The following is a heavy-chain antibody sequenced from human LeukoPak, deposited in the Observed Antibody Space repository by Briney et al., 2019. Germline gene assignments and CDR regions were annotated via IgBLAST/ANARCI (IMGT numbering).Heavy chain of an antibody. V-gene: IGHV3-53*01. Sequence: GGSLRLSCAASGFTVSSDYMSWVRQAPGKGLEWVSIIYSGGSTYYADSVKGRFTISRDNSKNTLYLQMNSLRAEDTAVYYCARAVPYYDFAPGYFDLWGRGTLVTVSS. J-gene: IGHJ2*01. CDR1: GFTVSSDY. D-gene: IGHD3-3*01. CDR3: ARAVPYYDFAPGYFDL. CDR2: IYSGGST.